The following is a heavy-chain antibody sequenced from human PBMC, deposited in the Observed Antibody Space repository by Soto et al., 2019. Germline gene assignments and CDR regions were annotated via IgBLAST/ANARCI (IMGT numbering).Heavy chain of an antibody. V-gene: IGHV4-31*03. CDR2: IYYSGST. J-gene: IGHJ5*02. Sequence: SETLSLTCTVSGGSISSGGYYWSWIRQHPGKGLEWIGYIYYSGSTYYNPSLKSRVTISVDTSKNQFSLKLSSVTAADTAVYYCARVGSGYPLGFDPWGQGTLVTV. CDR3: ARVGSGYPLGFDP. CDR1: GGSISSGGYY. D-gene: IGHD3-22*01.